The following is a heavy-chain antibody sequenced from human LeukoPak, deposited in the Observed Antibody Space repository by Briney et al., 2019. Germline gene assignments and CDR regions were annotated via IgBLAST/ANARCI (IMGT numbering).Heavy chain of an antibody. V-gene: IGHV3-21*03. D-gene: IGHD2-2*01. CDR3: ARELPSAVPAATDAFDI. CDR1: GFTFSSYS. J-gene: IGHJ3*02. Sequence: GGSLRLSCAASGFTFSSYSMNWVRQAPGKGLEWVSSISSSSSYIYYADSVKGRFTISRDNAKNSLYLQMSSLRAEDIAVYYCARELPSAVPAATDAFDIWGQGTMVTVSS. CDR2: ISSSSSYI.